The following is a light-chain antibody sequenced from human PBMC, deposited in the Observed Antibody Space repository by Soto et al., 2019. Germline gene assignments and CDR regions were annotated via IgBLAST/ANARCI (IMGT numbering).Light chain of an antibody. CDR1: SSDVGAYNY. Sequence: QSVLTQPACVSLSPGQSITISCTGSSSDVGAYNYVSWYQQHPGKAPKLMIYDVSNRPSGVSNRFSGSKSGNTASLTISGIQAEDEADYYCASYTTSSNYVFGTGTKVTVL. V-gene: IGLV2-14*01. CDR3: ASYTTSSNYV. J-gene: IGLJ1*01. CDR2: DVS.